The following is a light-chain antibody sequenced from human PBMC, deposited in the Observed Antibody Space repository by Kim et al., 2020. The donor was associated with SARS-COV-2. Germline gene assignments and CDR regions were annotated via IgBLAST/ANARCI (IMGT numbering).Light chain of an antibody. V-gene: IGLV2-14*03. CDR3: SSYTSSSTGV. Sequence: GQSFTISCTGTSSDVGGYNYVSWYKQHPGKAPKPMIYDVSNRPSGVSNRCSGSKSGNTASLTISGLQAEDEADYYCSSYTSSSTGVFGGGTQLTVL. CDR1: SSDVGGYNY. J-gene: IGLJ3*02. CDR2: DVS.